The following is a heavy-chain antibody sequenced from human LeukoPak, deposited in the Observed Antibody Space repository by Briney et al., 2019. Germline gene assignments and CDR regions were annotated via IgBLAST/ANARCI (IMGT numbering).Heavy chain of an antibody. J-gene: IGHJ5*02. Sequence: PSETPSLTCTVSGGSISSYYWSWIRQPAGKGLEWIGRIYTSGSTNYNPSLKSRVTMSVDMSKNQFSLKLSSVTAADTAVYYCARVIAAAGTFAWFDPWGQGTLVTVSS. V-gene: IGHV4-4*07. CDR3: ARVIAAAGTFAWFDP. CDR1: GGSISSYY. CDR2: IYTSGST. D-gene: IGHD6-13*01.